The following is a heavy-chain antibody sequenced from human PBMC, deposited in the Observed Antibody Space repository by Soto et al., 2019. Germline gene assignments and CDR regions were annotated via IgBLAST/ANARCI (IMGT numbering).Heavy chain of an antibody. CDR1: GGTFSSYT. D-gene: IGHD3-16*01. CDR2: IIPILGIA. V-gene: IGHV1-69*02. J-gene: IGHJ6*02. CDR3: AMGDTLGPSHYYGMHV. Sequence: ASVKVSCKSSGGTFSSYTISWVRQAPGQGLEWMGRIIPILGIANYAQKFQDRVTMTEDTSTDTAYMELSSLRSEDTAVYYCAMGDTLGPSHYYGMHVGAQGT.